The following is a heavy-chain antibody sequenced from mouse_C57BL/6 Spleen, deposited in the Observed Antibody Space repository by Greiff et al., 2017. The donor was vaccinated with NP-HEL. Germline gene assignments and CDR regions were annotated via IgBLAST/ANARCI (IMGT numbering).Heavy chain of an antibody. CDR2: ISYDGSN. CDR1: GYSITSGYY. D-gene: IGHD2-4*01. V-gene: IGHV3-6*01. Sequence: EVQLQQSGPGLVKPSQSLSLTCSVTGYSITSGYYWNWIRQFPGNKLEWMGYISYDGSNNYNPSLKNRISITRDTSKNQFFLKLNSVTTEDTATYYCARDRKDYDYEGFAYWGQGTLVTVSA. CDR3: ARDRKDYDYEGFAY. J-gene: IGHJ3*01.